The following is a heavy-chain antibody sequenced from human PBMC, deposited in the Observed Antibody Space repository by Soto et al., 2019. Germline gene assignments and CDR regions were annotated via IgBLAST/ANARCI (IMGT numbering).Heavy chain of an antibody. CDR2: ISWNSGSI. D-gene: IGHD5-18*01. V-gene: IGHV3-9*01. J-gene: IGHJ6*02. Sequence: GGSLRLSCAASGFTFDDYAMHWVRQAPGKGLEWVSGISWNSGSIGYAGSVKGRFTISRDNAKNSLYLQMNSLRAEDTALYYCAKDLENGYSYGFIYYYYYGMDVWGQGTTVTVSS. CDR3: AKDLENGYSYGFIYYYYYGMDV. CDR1: GFTFDDYA.